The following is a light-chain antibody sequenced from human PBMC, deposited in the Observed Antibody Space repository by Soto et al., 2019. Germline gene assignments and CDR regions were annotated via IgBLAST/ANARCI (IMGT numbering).Light chain of an antibody. CDR1: QSVGTN. CDR2: GAS. CDR3: QQYDNWPPLWP. J-gene: IGKJ2*01. V-gene: IGKV3-15*01. Sequence: ATLSVYPGERVTLSCRASQSVGTNLAWYQQKPGQAPRLLILGASTRASGIPAKFSGSGSGTEFTLSIGSLQSEDFAIYYCQQYDNWPPLWPFCQG.